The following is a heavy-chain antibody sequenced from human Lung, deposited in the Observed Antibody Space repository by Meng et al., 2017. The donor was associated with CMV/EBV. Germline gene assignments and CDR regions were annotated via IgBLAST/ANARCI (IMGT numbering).Heavy chain of an antibody. Sequence: GGSLRLSCAASGFTFSSHWMCWVRQAPGKGLEWVANIKADGSEKYYVDSVKGRFTVSRDNAKNSLYLQMNSLRAEDTAVYYCACNSGDCWGQGTGVTVSS. V-gene: IGHV3-7*01. D-gene: IGHD3-10*01. CDR3: ACNSGDC. CDR1: GFTFSSHW. J-gene: IGHJ4*02. CDR2: IKADGSEK.